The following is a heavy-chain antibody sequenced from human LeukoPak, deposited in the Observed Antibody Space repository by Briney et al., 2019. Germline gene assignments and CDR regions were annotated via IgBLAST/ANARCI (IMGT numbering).Heavy chain of an antibody. CDR3: ARSGGYSSSWSL. J-gene: IGHJ4*02. CDR1: GGSISTYY. V-gene: IGHV4-59*01. D-gene: IGHD6-13*01. CDR2: IYYSGGT. Sequence: SETLSLTCTVSGGSISTYYWNWIRQPPGKGLEWIGYIYYSGGTNYNPSLKRRVTISVDTSKNQFSLKLTSVTPADTAVYYCARSGGYSSSWSLWGQGTLVSVSS.